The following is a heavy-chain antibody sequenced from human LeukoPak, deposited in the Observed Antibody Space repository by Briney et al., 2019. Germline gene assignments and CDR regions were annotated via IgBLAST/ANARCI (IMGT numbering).Heavy chain of an antibody. CDR2: TNPNSGGT. D-gene: IGHD3-10*01. CDR3: ARDVNGSGANWFDP. J-gene: IGHJ5*02. Sequence: WASVKVSCKASGYTFTGYYMHWVRQAPGQGLEWMGWTNPNSGGTNYAQKFQGWVTMTRDTSISTAYMELSRLRSDDTAVYYCARDVNGSGANWFDPWGQGTLVTVSS. CDR1: GYTFTGYY. V-gene: IGHV1-2*04.